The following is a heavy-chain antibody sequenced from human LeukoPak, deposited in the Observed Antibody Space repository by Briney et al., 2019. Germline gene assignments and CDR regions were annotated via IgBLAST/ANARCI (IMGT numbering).Heavy chain of an antibody. D-gene: IGHD6-19*01. CDR2: INHSGNT. CDR3: ARVPSTLRRHEKQWLVINYYYYYMDV. Sequence: SETLSLTCAVYGGSFSGYYWSWIRQPPGKGPEWIGEINHSGNTNYNPSLKSRVTISVDTSKNQFSLKLTSMTAADTAVYYCARVPSTLRRHEKQWLVINYYYYYMDVWDKGTTVTVSS. J-gene: IGHJ6*03. CDR1: GGSFSGYY. V-gene: IGHV4-34*01.